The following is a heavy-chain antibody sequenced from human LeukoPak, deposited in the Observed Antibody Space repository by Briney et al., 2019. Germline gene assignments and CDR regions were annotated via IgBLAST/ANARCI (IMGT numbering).Heavy chain of an antibody. CDR3: ARSQGGAFSYGTDY. CDR2: INPSGGST. CDR1: GYTFTSYD. V-gene: IGHV1-46*01. Sequence: ASVKVSCKASGYTFTSYDINWVRQATGQGLEWMGIINPSGGSTSYAQKFQGKVSMTRDTSTTTVYMELSSLKSEDTAVYYCARSQGGAFSYGTDYWGQGTLVTVSS. J-gene: IGHJ4*02. D-gene: IGHD5-18*01.